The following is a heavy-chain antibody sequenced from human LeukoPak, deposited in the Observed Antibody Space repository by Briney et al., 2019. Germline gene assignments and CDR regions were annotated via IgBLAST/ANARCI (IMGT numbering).Heavy chain of an antibody. V-gene: IGHV4-34*01. Sequence: SETLSLTCAVYGGSFSGYYWSWIRQPPGKGLEWIGEINHSGSTNYNPSLKSRVTISVDTSKNQFSLKLSSVTAADTAVYYCARDLIAVSGTHYWGQGILVTVSS. CDR3: ARDLIAVSGTHY. J-gene: IGHJ4*02. CDR2: INHSGST. D-gene: IGHD6-19*01. CDR1: GGSFSGYY.